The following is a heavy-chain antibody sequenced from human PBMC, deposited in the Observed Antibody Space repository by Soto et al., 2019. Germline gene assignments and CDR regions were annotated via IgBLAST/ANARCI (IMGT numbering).Heavy chain of an antibody. CDR1: GFTFSNAW. CDR2: IKSKTDGGTT. CDR3: TTDSLSTRIVARFDY. D-gene: IGHD3-22*01. V-gene: IGHV3-15*07. J-gene: IGHJ4*01. Sequence: EVQLVESGGGLVKPGGSLRLSCAASGFTFSNAWINWVRQAPGKGLEWVGRIKSKTDGGTTDFAAPVKGRFAISRDDSKNMVYPQMNSLKTEDTCRYYCTTDSLSTRIVARFDYWGHGTLVTVSS.